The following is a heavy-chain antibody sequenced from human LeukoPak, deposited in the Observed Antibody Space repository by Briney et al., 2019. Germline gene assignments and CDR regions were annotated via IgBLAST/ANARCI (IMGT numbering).Heavy chain of an antibody. V-gene: IGHV1-3*03. CDR3: AVGDYYYDTRFDY. J-gene: IGHJ4*02. Sequence: ASVKVSCKASGYTFTSYAMHWVRQAPGQRLEWMAWINVDSGNTKYPQEFQGRVTITRDTSASTAYMELSSLRSEDMAVYYCAVGDYYYDTRFDYWGQGTLVTVSS. D-gene: IGHD3-22*01. CDR1: GYTFTSYA. CDR2: INVDSGNT.